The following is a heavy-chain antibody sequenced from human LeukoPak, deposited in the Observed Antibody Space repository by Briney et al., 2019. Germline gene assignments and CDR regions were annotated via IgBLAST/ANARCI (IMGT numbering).Heavy chain of an antibody. J-gene: IGHJ4*02. CDR2: INPDGDGM. D-gene: IGHD5-12*01. Sequence: PGGSLRLSYTASGFTFSRSWMNWIRQAPGKGLEWVANINPDGDGMRFVDSVKGRFTMSRDNAQSSLHLQMNSLRVEDTAFYYCAAWTDRGYSYWGQGVLVTVSS. V-gene: IGHV3-7*01. CDR1: GFTFSRSW. CDR3: AAWTDRGYSY.